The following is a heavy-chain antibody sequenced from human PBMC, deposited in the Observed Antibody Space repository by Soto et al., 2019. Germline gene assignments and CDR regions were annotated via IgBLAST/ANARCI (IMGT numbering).Heavy chain of an antibody. Sequence: GASVKVSCKASGYTFTSYGISWVRQAPGQGLEWMGWISAYNGNTNYAQKLQGRVTMTTDTSTGTAYMELRSLRSDDTAVYYCARDIKYYDILTGPNWFDPWGQGTLVTAPQ. V-gene: IGHV1-18*01. CDR3: ARDIKYYDILTGPNWFDP. CDR2: ISAYNGNT. J-gene: IGHJ5*02. CDR1: GYTFTSYG. D-gene: IGHD3-9*01.